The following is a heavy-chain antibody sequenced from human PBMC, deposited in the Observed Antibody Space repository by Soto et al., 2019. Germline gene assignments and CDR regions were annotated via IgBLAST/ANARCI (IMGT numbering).Heavy chain of an antibody. D-gene: IGHD1-1*01. CDR3: GRAPPNYYYFDS. J-gene: IGHJ4*02. CDR2: INTSGGST. CDR1: GYTFTSSN. Sequence: ASVKVSCKASGYTFTSSNMHWVRQAPGQGLEWMGIINTSGGSTDYARKFQGRVTMTRDTSTSTVYMELTSLRSEDTAVYYCGRAPPNYYYFDSWGQGTLVTVSS. V-gene: IGHV1-46*03.